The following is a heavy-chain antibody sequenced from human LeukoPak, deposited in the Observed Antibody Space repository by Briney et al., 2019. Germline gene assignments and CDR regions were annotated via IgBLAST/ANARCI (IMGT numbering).Heavy chain of an antibody. D-gene: IGHD1-26*01. CDR2: ISGSGGST. CDR3: ARSGRGGAFDI. V-gene: IGHV3-23*01. J-gene: IGHJ3*02. CDR1: GFTFSSYG. Sequence: GGSLRLSCAASGFTFSSYGMSWVRQAPGKGLEWVSGISGSGGSTSYADSVKGRFTISRDNSKNTLYLQMNSLRAEDTAVYYCARSGRGGAFDIWGQGTMVTVSS.